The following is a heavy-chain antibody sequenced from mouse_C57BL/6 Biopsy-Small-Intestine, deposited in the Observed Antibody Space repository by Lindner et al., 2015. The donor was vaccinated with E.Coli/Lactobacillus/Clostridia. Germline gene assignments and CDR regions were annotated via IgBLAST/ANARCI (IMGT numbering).Heavy chain of an antibody. J-gene: IGHJ2*01. D-gene: IGHD1-1*01. Sequence: VRLQESGGGLVKPGGSLKLSCAASGFTFSDYGMHWVRQAPEKGLEWIAYISSGSSTIYYADTVKGRFTISRDNAKKNLFLQMTSLRSEDTAIYYCARKHYYGSNYFDFWGQGTTLTVSS. CDR3: ARKHYYGSNYFDF. CDR2: ISSGSSTI. V-gene: IGHV5-17*01. CDR1: GFTFSDYG.